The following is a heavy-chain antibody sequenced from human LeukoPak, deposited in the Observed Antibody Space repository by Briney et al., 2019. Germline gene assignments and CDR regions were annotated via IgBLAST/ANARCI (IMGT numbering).Heavy chain of an antibody. V-gene: IGHV3-48*01. J-gene: IGHJ4*02. CDR3: ATCDAGYSRHFDY. CDR1: GFTFGRYS. D-gene: IGHD3-9*01. CDR2: ISSGTTTI. Sequence: GGSLRLSCAASGFTFGRYSMHWVRRAPGKGLEWVSYISSGTTTIYYADFVKGRFTISRDNAKNPLYLQMDSLRAEDTALYYCATCDAGYSRHFDYWGQGILVTVSS.